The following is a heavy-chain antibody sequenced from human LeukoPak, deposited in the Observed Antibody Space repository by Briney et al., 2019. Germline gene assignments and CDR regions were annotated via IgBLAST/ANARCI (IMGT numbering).Heavy chain of an antibody. CDR2: IRYDGGNK. V-gene: IGHV3-30*02. Sequence: GGSLRLSCAASGFTFSSYGMHWVRQAPGKGLEWVAFIRYDGGNKYYADSVRGRFTISRDNSKNTLYLQMNSLRGEDTAVYYCAERRAAAGTFGAFDIWGQGTMVTVSS. D-gene: IGHD6-13*01. CDR3: AERRAAAGTFGAFDI. CDR1: GFTFSSYG. J-gene: IGHJ3*02.